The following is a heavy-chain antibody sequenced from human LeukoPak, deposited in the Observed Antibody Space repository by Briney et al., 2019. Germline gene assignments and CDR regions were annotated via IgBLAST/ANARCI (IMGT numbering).Heavy chain of an antibody. CDR1: GYTFSSYV. V-gene: IGHV1-18*01. CDR3: ARDLYAGVLTY. Sequence: ASVKVSCKASGYTFSSYVINWVRQAPGQGLEWMGRISPYNGNTNYAQKLQGRVTMTTDTSTSTAYMELRSLRSDDTAVYYCARDLYAGVLTYWGQETLVTVSS. D-gene: IGHD2-21*02. CDR2: ISPYNGNT. J-gene: IGHJ4*02.